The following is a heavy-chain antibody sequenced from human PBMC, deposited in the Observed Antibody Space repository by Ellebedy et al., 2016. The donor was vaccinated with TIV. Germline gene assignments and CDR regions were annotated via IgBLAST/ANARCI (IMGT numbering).Heavy chain of an antibody. D-gene: IGHD4/OR15-4a*01. CDR2: IYSSGNT. CDR3: AREDAAMDGNNYYPYCFDY. CDR1: GVSISSYY. J-gene: IGHJ4*02. V-gene: IGHV4-4*07. Sequence: SETLSLXXTVSGVSISSYYWNWIRQPAGKALEWIGRIYSSGNTNYNPSLKSRVTMSVDTSKNQYSLKLTSVTAADTAVYYCAREDAAMDGNNYYPYCFDYWGQGTLVTVSS.